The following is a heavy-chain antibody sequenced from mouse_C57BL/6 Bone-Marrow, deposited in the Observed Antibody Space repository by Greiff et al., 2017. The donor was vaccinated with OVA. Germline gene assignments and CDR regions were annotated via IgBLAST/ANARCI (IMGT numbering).Heavy chain of an antibody. V-gene: IGHV5-4*01. CDR1: GFTFSSYA. Sequence: EVKVVESGGGLVKPGGSLKLSCAASGFTFSSYAMSWVRQTPEKRLEWVATISDGGSYTYYPDNVKGRFTISRDNAKNNLYLQMSQLKSEDTAMYYCAREDTTVVAIDYWGQGTTLTVSS. J-gene: IGHJ2*01. CDR3: AREDTTVVAIDY. CDR2: ISDGGSYT. D-gene: IGHD1-1*01.